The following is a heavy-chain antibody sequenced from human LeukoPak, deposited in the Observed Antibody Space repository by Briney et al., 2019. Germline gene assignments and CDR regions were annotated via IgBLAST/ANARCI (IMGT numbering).Heavy chain of an antibody. CDR3: ASGLPGGARHFDY. D-gene: IGHD3-16*01. J-gene: IGHJ4*02. V-gene: IGHV1-69*04. Sequence: SVKVSCKASGDTFSSYAISWVRQAPGQGLEWVGRIIPIFGIANYAQKFQGRVTITADKSTSTAYMELSSLRSEDTAVYYCASGLPGGARHFDYWGQGTLVTVSS. CDR2: IIPIFGIA. CDR1: GDTFSSYA.